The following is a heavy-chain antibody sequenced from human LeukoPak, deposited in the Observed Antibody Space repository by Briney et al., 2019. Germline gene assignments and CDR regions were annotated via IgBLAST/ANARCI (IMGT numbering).Heavy chain of an antibody. Sequence: PGGSLRLSCAASGFTVSSIYMNWVRQAPGKGLEWVSVIYSGGTTYYADSVNGRFTISRDNSKNTLYLQMNSLRAEDTAVYYCARAPSIGAAGLFDSWGQGTLVTVSS. CDR3: ARAPSIGAAGLFDS. CDR2: IYSGGTT. J-gene: IGHJ4*02. CDR1: GFTVSSIY. V-gene: IGHV3-53*01. D-gene: IGHD6-13*01.